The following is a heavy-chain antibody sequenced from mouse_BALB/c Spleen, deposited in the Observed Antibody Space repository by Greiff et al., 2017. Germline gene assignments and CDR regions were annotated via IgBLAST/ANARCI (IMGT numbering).Heavy chain of an antibody. CDR3: ARYPYGNYEYFDV. D-gene: IGHD2-1*01. CDR2: ISYSGST. J-gene: IGHJ1*01. V-gene: IGHV3-2*02. Sequence: VQLKESGPGLVKPSQSLSLTCTVTGYSITSDYAWNWIRQFPGNKLEWMGYISYSGSTSYNPSLKSRISITRDTSKNQFFLQLNSVTTEDTATYYCARYPYGNYEYFDVWGAGTTVTVSS. CDR1: GYSITSDYA.